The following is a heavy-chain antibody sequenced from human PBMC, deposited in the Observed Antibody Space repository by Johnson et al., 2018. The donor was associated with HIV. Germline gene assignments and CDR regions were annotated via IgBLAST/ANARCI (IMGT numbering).Heavy chain of an antibody. V-gene: IGHV3-15*01. CDR3: TTSVTVVIISSDAFDI. Sequence: VQLVESGGGLVKPGGSLRLSCAASGFTFSNAWMSWVRQAPGKGLEWVGRIKSKTDGGTTDYAAPVKGSFTISRDDSKKTLYLQMNSLKTEDTAVYYCTTSVTVVIISSDAFDIWGQGTMVTVSS. D-gene: IGHD3-3*01. J-gene: IGHJ3*02. CDR2: IKSKTDGGTT. CDR1: GFTFSNAW.